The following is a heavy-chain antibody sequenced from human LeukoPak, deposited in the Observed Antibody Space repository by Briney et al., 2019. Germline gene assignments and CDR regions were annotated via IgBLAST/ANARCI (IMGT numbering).Heavy chain of an antibody. V-gene: IGHV4-61*02. CDR2: INTSGST. CDR1: GGSISSGSYY. CDR3: ARDGYDSSGYYFDY. D-gene: IGHD3-22*01. Sequence: SQTLSLTCTVSGGSISSGSYYWRWLRQPAGKGLEWIGSINTSGSTNYSPSLKSRVTISVDTSKNQFSLKLSSVTAADTAVYYCARDGYDSSGYYFDYWGQGTLVTVSS. J-gene: IGHJ4*02.